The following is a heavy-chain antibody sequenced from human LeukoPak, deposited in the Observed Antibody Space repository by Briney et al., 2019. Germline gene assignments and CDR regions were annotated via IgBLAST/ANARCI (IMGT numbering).Heavy chain of an antibody. CDR2: ISGSGGST. Sequence: GGSLRLSCAASGFTFSDYAMSWVRQAPEKGLEWVSAISGSGGSTYYEDSVKGRLTISRDNSKNTLYLQMNSLRAEDTAVYYCAKRIAAAGTYYGMDVWGQGTTVTVSS. J-gene: IGHJ6*02. V-gene: IGHV3-23*02. D-gene: IGHD6-13*01. CDR1: GFTFSDYA. CDR3: AKRIAAAGTYYGMDV.